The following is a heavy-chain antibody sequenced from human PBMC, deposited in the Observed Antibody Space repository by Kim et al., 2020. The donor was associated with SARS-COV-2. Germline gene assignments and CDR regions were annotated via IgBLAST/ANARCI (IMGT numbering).Heavy chain of an antibody. CDR1: GFTFNSKA. D-gene: IGHD2-2*01. CDR2: ISGSGGTP. V-gene: IGHV3-23*01. J-gene: IGHJ4*02. CDR3: ARGDCTTASCSAPDYFGY. Sequence: GGSLRLSCEASGFTFNSKAIIWVRQAPGKGLEWVSGISGSGGTPYYAGSVKGQFTISRDNSKNTVFLQMNSRRAEDTAVYYCARGDCTTASCSAPDYFGYWGQGILVTVSS.